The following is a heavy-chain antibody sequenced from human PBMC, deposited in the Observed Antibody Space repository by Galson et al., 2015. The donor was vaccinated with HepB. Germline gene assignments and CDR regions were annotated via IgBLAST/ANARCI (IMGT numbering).Heavy chain of an antibody. J-gene: IGHJ4*02. CDR1: GYTFTNYA. Sequence: SVKVSCKASGYTFTNYAMNWVRQAPGQGLEWMGWINTNTGNPTYAQGFTGRFVFSLDTSVSTAYLRISSLKAEDTAVYYCARDRGSGGHFFDYWGRGTLVTVSS. CDR3: ARDRGSGGHFFDY. CDR2: INTNTGNP. V-gene: IGHV7-4-1*02. D-gene: IGHD4-23*01.